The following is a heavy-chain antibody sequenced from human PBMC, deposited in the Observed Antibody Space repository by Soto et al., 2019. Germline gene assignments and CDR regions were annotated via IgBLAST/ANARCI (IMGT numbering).Heavy chain of an antibody. D-gene: IGHD6-19*01. CDR3: ARTSYSSGWSGDAFDI. CDR2: INPNSGGT. Sequence: QVQLVQSGAEVKKPGASVKVSCKASGYTFTGYYMHWVRQAPGQGLEWMGWINPNSGGTNYAQKFQGRVTMTRDTSISTAYMELSRLRSDDTAVYYCARTSYSSGWSGDAFDIWGQGTMVTVSS. V-gene: IGHV1-2*02. CDR1: GYTFTGYY. J-gene: IGHJ3*02.